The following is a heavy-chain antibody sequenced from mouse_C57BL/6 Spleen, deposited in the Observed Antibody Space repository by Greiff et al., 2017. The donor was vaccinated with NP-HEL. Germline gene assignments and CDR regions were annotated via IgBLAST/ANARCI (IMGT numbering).Heavy chain of an antibody. Sequence: QVQLQQPGAELVKPGASVKLSCKASGYTFTSYWMQWVKQRPGQGLEWIGEIDPSDSYTNYNQKFKGKATLTVDTSSSTAYMQLSSLTSEDSAVYYCARSRGYYYGSSPYYAMDYWGQGTSVTVSS. J-gene: IGHJ4*01. D-gene: IGHD1-1*01. CDR1: GYTFTSYW. CDR3: ARSRGYYYGSSPYYAMDY. V-gene: IGHV1-50*01. CDR2: IDPSDSYT.